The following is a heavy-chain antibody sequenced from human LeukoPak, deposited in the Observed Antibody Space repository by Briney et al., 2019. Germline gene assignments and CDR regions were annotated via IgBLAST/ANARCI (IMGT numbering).Heavy chain of an antibody. D-gene: IGHD1-26*01. Sequence: PGGSLRLSCEASVFTFDAYAMHWVRQAPGNGLEWVSLIYKDGSATYYADSVKGRFTISRDNSKNSLYLQMNSLRSEDTALYYCATWAFYHSLDVWGQGTTVTVSS. J-gene: IGHJ6*02. CDR3: ATWAFYHSLDV. V-gene: IGHV3-43*02. CDR1: VFTFDAYA. CDR2: IYKDGSAT.